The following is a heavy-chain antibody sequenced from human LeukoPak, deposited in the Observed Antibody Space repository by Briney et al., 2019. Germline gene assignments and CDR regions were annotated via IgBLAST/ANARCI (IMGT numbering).Heavy chain of an antibody. J-gene: IGHJ1*01. Sequence: PGGSLRLSCAASGFTFTNYAMSWVRQAPGKGLEWVSSVSGSGGRTYYADSVKGRFSISRDNSKNSLYLQMNSLRAEDTAVYYCANFGRGGKNVYFQHWGQGTLVTVSS. CDR2: VSGSGGRT. CDR1: GFTFTNYA. V-gene: IGHV3-23*01. CDR3: ANFGRGGKNVYFQH. D-gene: IGHD3-16*01.